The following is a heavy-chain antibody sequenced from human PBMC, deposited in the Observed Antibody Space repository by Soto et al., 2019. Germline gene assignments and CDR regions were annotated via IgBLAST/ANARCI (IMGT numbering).Heavy chain of an antibody. CDR3: ASFYGGGYNYYGMDV. J-gene: IGHJ6*02. CDR1: GFTFSSYA. CDR2: ISYDGSNK. D-gene: IGHD4-17*01. Sequence: QVQLVESGGGVVQPGRSLRLSCAASGFTFSSYAMHWVRQAPGKRLEWVAVISYDGSNKHYADSVKGRVTISRDNSKNTLYLEMSSLRGEDTAVFYCASFYGGGYNYYGMDVWGQGTTVTVSS. V-gene: IGHV3-30-3*01.